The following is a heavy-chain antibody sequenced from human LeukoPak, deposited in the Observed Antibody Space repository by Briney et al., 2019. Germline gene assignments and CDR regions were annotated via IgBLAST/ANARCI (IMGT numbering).Heavy chain of an antibody. Sequence: SETLSLTCTVSGYSISSGYYWGWIRQPPGQGLEWIGYIYYSGSTNYNPSLKSRVTISVDTSKNQFSLRLSSVTAADTAVYYCARVTGYMTEDYFDYWGQGTLITVSS. CDR1: GYSISSGYY. CDR3: ARVTGYMTEDYFDY. D-gene: IGHD6-13*01. CDR2: IYYSGST. J-gene: IGHJ4*02. V-gene: IGHV4-61*01.